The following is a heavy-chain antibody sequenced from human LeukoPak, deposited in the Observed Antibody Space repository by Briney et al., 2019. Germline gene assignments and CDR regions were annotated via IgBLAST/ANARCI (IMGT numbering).Heavy chain of an antibody. V-gene: IGHV4-4*02. CDR3: ARGVYSYGFFDY. CDR2: IYHSGST. D-gene: IGHD5-18*01. J-gene: IGHJ4*02. Sequence: KSSETLSLTCAVSGGSISSGNWWSWVRQPPGKGLEWIAEIYHSGSTNYNPSLKSRVTISVDKSTNQFALKVNSVTAADTAVYYCARGVYSYGFFDYWGQGTLVTVSS. CDR1: GGSISSGNW.